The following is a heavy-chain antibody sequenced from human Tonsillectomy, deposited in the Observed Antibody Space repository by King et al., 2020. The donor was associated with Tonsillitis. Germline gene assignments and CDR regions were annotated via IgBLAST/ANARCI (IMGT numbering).Heavy chain of an antibody. CDR1: GFTFSSYW. Sequence: VQLVESGGGLVQPGGSLRLSCAASGFTFSSYWMSWVRQAPGKGLEWVANIKQDGSEKYYVDSVKGRFTISRDNAKNSLYLQMNSLRAEDTAVYYCAGEGESDVSWGPYYYYGMDVWGQGTTVTVSS. V-gene: IGHV3-7*01. CDR3: AGEGESDVSWGPYYYYGMDV. CDR2: IKQDGSEK. D-gene: IGHD6-13*01. J-gene: IGHJ6*02.